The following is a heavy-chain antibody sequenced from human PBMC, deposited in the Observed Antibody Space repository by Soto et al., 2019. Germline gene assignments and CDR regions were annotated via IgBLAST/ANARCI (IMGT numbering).Heavy chain of an antibody. CDR2: IYPRDSDT. J-gene: IGHJ4*02. CDR1: GDSFTGFW. Sequence: PGESLKISCKVSGDSFTGFWIGWVRQMPGKGLEWLGSIYPRDSDTRYSPSFQGQVTISADKSLSAAYLRWHSLQASDTAIYYCARQHPLDSRVWYTWGQGTLVTVSS. CDR3: ARQHPLDSRVWYT. D-gene: IGHD6-19*01. V-gene: IGHV5-51*01.